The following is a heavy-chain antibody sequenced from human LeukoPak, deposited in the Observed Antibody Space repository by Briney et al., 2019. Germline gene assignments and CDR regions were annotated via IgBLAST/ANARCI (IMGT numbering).Heavy chain of an antibody. CDR2: IYYSGST. CDR3: ARHSLTHEDDY. Sequence: SETLSLTCTVSGGSISSSSYYWGWIRQPPGKGLEWIGSIYYSGSTYYNPSLKSRVTISVDTSKNQFSLKLSSMTAADTAVYYCARHSLTHEDDYWGQGTLVTVSS. V-gene: IGHV4-39*01. CDR1: GGSISSSSYY. J-gene: IGHJ4*02.